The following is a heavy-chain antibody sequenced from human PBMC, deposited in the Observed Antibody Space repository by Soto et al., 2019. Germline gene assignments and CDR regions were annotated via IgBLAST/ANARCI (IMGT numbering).Heavy chain of an antibody. CDR1: GGSISSYY. D-gene: IGHD3-9*01. V-gene: IGHV4-59*01. J-gene: IGHJ4*02. Sequence: SETLSLTCTVSGGSISSYYWSWIRQPPGKGLEWIGYIYYSGSTNYNPSLKSRVTISVDTSKNQFSLKLSSVTAADTAVYYCARLFSIQYYDILTGYYTSGYYFDYWGQGTLVTVSS. CDR2: IYYSGST. CDR3: ARLFSIQYYDILTGYYTSGYYFDY.